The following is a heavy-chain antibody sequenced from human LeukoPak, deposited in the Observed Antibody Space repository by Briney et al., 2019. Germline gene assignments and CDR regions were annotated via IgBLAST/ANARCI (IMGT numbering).Heavy chain of an antibody. CDR3: ARDHYYDSSTS. D-gene: IGHD3-22*01. J-gene: IGHJ4*02. Sequence: SETLSLTCNVSGGSISSSSYYRGWIRQPPGKGLEYIGSIYYSGITYYNPSLKSRVTISLDTSKNQFSLKLSSVTAADTAVYYCARDHYYDSSTSWGQGTLVAVSS. CDR1: GGSISSSSYY. CDR2: IYYSGIT. V-gene: IGHV4-39*07.